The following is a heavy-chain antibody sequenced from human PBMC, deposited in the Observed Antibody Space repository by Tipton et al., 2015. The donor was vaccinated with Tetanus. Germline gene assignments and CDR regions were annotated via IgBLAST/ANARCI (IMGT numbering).Heavy chain of an antibody. D-gene: IGHD1-7*01. CDR2: IKEDGSEM. Sequence: GSLRLSCVASGFTFRSYWMSWVRQAPGKGLEWVANIKEDGSEMYYADSVKGRFTISRDNARNSLSVHMNSLTAEDTAVYYCTRDQGGTTRFGAFDFWGQGTVVTVSS. V-gene: IGHV3-7*01. J-gene: IGHJ3*01. CDR3: TRDQGGTTRFGAFDF. CDR1: GFTFRSYW.